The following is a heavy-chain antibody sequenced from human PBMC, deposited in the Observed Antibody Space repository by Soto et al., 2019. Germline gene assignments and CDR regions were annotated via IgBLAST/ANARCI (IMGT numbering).Heavy chain of an antibody. J-gene: IGHJ4*02. CDR1: GGSISSRNYY. V-gene: IGHV4-39*01. CDR3: ARHVYLGDGNSFDY. CDR2: IYYSGST. D-gene: IGHD3-10*01. Sequence: SETLSLTCIVSGGSISSRNYYWGWIRQPPGKGLEWIGSIYYSGSTYYNPSLQSRVTISVDTSKNQFSLKLSSVTAADTAVYYCARHVYLGDGNSFDYWGQGILVTVSS.